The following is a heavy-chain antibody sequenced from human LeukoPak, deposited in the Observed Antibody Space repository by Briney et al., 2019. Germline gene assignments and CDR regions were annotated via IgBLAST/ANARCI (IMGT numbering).Heavy chain of an antibody. D-gene: IGHD5-18*01. CDR3: ARVDTVMAYYFDL. V-gene: IGHV3-53*04. J-gene: IGHJ4*02. Sequence: GSLRLSCAASGFTVSTNCMTWVRQAPGKGLAWVSTIYSGGTTYYADSVMGRFTISRHNSRNTLYLQMNSLRAEDTAVYYCARVDTVMAYYFDLWGQGTLVTVSS. CDR1: GFTVSTNC. CDR2: IYSGGTT.